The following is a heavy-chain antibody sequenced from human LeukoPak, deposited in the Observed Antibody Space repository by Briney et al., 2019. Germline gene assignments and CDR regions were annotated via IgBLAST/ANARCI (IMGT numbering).Heavy chain of an antibody. CDR3: ARQSGYGVLGYYGIDV. D-gene: IGHD5-12*01. Sequence: GESLKISCKGSGYSFTSYWISWVRQMPGKGLEWMGRIDPSDSYTNYSPSFQGHVTISADKSISTAYLQCSSLKASDTAIYYCARQSGYGVLGYYGIDVWGQGTTVTVSS. CDR1: GYSFTSYW. V-gene: IGHV5-10-1*01. J-gene: IGHJ6*02. CDR2: IDPSDSYT.